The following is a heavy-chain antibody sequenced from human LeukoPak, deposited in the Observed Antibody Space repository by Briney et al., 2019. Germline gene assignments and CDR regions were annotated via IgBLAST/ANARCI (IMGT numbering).Heavy chain of an antibody. CDR1: GFSFSSYG. CDR3: AKDVLYSSSSP. J-gene: IGHJ4*02. D-gene: IGHD6-6*01. CDR2: IRFDASSE. Sequence: PGGSLRLSCAASGFSFSSYGMHWGRQAPGKGLEWVAYIRFDASSENYADSVKGRFTISRDNSKNTLYLQMNSLIAEDTAVYYCAKDVLYSSSSPWGQGTLVTVSS. V-gene: IGHV3-30*02.